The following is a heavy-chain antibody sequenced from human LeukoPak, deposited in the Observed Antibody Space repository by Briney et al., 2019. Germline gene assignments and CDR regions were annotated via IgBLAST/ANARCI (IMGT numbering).Heavy chain of an antibody. CDR3: ASSKSVAGAFDAFDI. V-gene: IGHV4-38-2*02. CDR2: IYHSGST. Sequence: SETLSPTCTVSGYSISSGYYWGWIRQPPGKGPEWIGSIYHSGSTYYNPPLKSRVTISVDTSKNQFSLKLSSVTAADTAVYYCASSKSVAGAFDAFDIWGQGTMVTVSS. J-gene: IGHJ3*02. CDR1: GYSISSGYY. D-gene: IGHD6-19*01.